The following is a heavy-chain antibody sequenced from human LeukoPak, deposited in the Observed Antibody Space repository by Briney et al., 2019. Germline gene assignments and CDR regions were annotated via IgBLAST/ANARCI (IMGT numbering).Heavy chain of an antibody. CDR2: INPNSGGT. J-gene: IGHJ5*02. D-gene: IGHD3-22*01. CDR3: ASTTYYYDSSGYYRT. CDR1: GYTFTGYY. V-gene: IGHV1-2*02. Sequence: GASVKVSCKASGYTFTGYYMHWVRQAPGQGLEWMGWINPNSGGTNYAQKFQGKVTMTRDTSISTAYMELSRLRSDDTAVYYCASTTYYYDSSGYYRTWGQGTLVTVSS.